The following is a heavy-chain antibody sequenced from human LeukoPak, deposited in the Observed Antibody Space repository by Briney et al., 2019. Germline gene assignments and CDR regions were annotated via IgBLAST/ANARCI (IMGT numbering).Heavy chain of an antibody. CDR1: GGSISSYY. CDR3: AGATIAAAGFSFDY. CDR2: IYYIGST. D-gene: IGHD6-13*01. V-gene: IGHV4-59*01. J-gene: IGHJ4*02. Sequence: SETLSLTCTVSGGSISSYYWTWIRQPPGKGLEWIGYIYYIGSTNYNPSLNSRVTISLDTSENQFSLKLTSVTAADTALYYCAGATIAAAGFSFDYWGQGTLVTVSS.